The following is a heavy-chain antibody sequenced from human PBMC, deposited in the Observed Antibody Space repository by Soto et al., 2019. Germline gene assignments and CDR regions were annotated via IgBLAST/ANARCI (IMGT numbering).Heavy chain of an antibody. CDR3: ARGGGYTPQVVGFDI. CDR1: GYTFTGYY. V-gene: IGHV1-2*04. D-gene: IGHD1-26*01. J-gene: IGHJ3*02. Sequence: QVQLVQSGAEVKKPGASVKVSCKASGYTFTGYYMHWVRQAPGQGLEWMGWINPNSGGTNYAQKFQGWVTMTRDTSISTAYMELSRLRSDDTSVYYCARGGGYTPQVVGFDIWGQGTMVTVSS. CDR2: INPNSGGT.